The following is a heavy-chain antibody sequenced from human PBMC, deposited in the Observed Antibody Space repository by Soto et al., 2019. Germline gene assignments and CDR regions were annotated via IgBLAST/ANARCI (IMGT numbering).Heavy chain of an antibody. Sequence: QLQLQESGPGLVKPSETLSHTCTVSGGSISSSSYYWGWIRQPPGKGLEWIGSIYYSGSTYYNTARKRRVTISVGPRHTQFSRKLSSVTAADTAVYYCARTTVTNWYFDLCGRGPLVTVSS. CDR2: IYYSGST. D-gene: IGHD4-17*01. CDR1: GGSISSSSYY. J-gene: IGHJ2*01. CDR3: ARTTVTNWYFDL. V-gene: IGHV4-39*01.